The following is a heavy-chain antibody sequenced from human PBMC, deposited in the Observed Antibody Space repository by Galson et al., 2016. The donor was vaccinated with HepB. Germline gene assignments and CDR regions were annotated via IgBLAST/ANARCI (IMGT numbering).Heavy chain of an antibody. D-gene: IGHD3-16*02. J-gene: IGHJ4*02. CDR3: SRGWSNLDY. CDR1: GDSVLNNNLA. CDR2: TYHRSQWYH. V-gene: IGHV6-1*01. Sequence: CAISGDSVLNNNLAWNWIRQSPSRGLEWLGRTYHRSQWYHDDAVSVRNRITIDPDTAKNQYPLQLKSVSPDDTAVYYCSRGWSNLDYWGQGSLVIVSS.